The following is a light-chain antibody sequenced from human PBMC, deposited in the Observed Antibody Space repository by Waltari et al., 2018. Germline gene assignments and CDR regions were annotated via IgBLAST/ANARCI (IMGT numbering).Light chain of an antibody. V-gene: IGLV2-14*01. CDR1: SSDVGAYDF. CDR3: SSYTTSSTYV. CDR2: DVH. Sequence: QSALTQPASLSGSPGQSITISCTGTSSDVGAYDFVSWYRQYPGKAPQLIIYDVHYRPSGVSNRFSGAKSGNTASLTISGLQAEDETEYYCSSYTTSSTYVFGTGTTVTVL. J-gene: IGLJ1*01.